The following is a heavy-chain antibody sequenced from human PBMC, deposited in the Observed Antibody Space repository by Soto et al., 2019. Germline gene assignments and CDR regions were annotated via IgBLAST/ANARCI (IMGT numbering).Heavy chain of an antibody. CDR3: ARGDSTDCSNGVCSFFYNHEMYV. J-gene: IGHJ6*02. D-gene: IGHD2-8*01. Sequence: GASVKVSCKASGYSFTDYHIHWVRQAPGQGLEWLGRINPKSGGTSTAQKFQGWVTMTTDTSISTASMELTRLTSDDTAIYYCARGDSTDCSNGVCSFFYNHEMYVWG. CDR2: INPKSGGT. CDR1: GYSFTDYH. V-gene: IGHV1-2*04.